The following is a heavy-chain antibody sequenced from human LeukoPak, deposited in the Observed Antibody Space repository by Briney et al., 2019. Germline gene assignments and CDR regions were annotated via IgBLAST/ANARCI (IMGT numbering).Heavy chain of an antibody. V-gene: IGHV1-46*01. CDR1: GYTFTSYY. J-gene: IGHJ4*02. CDR2: INPSGGST. Sequence: GASVKVSCKASGYTFTSYYMHWVRQAPGQGLEWMGIINPSGGSTSYAQKFQGRVTMTRDTSTSTVYMELSSLRSEDTAVYYCARDARLRLGELSLRFLGYWGQGTLVTVSS. D-gene: IGHD3-16*02. CDR3: ARDARLRLGELSLRFLGY.